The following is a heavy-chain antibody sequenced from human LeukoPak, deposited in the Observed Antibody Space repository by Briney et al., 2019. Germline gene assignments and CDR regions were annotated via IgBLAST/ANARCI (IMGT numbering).Heavy chain of an antibody. D-gene: IGHD3-10*01. J-gene: IGHJ4*02. Sequence: PGGSLRLSCAASGFTFNSYEMNWVRQAPGKGLEWVSSISSSGNTIYSADSVKGRFTISRDNAKNSLFLQMNSLRAEDTAVYYCARQWFGVDYWGQGTLVTVSS. V-gene: IGHV3-48*03. CDR1: GFTFNSYE. CDR3: ARQWFGVDY. CDR2: ISSSGNTI.